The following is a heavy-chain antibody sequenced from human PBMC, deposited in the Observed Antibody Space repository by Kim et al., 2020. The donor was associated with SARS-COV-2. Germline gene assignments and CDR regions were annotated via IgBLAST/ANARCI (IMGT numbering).Heavy chain of an antibody. J-gene: IGHJ3*02. Sequence: STPSLRSRLSVSSDASKNQFSLTLNAVTAADTAVYYCARDLLSASVFEIWGPGTMVTVSS. D-gene: IGHD2-8*02. V-gene: IGHV4-31*02. CDR3: ARDLLSASVFEI.